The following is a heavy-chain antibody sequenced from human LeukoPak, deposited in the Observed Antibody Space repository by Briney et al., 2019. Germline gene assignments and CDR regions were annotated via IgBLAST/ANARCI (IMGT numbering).Heavy chain of an antibody. Sequence: ASVKVSCKAPGGTFSSYAISWVRQPPGQGLEWMGRIIPILGIANYAQKFQGRVTITADKSTSTAYMELSSLRSEDTAVYYCARGVEMATKLTPRWYYFDYWGQGTLVTVSS. J-gene: IGHJ4*02. CDR2: IIPILGIA. V-gene: IGHV1-69*04. CDR1: GGTFSSYA. CDR3: ARGVEMATKLTPRWYYFDY. D-gene: IGHD5-24*01.